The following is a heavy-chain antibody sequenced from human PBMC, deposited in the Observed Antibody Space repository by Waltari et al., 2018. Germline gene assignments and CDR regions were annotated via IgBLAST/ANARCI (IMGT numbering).Heavy chain of an antibody. CDR1: GGSVSSSDW. CDR3: ARDRGRGLYFDS. Sequence: QLQLQESGPGLVKPSGTLSLTCDVSGGSVSSSDWWSWVRQSPGKGLEWIGQVHGSGKSYYNPSFASRVTVSLETSTNQFSLKVTSATAADTAVYYCARDRGRGLYFDSWGRGTLVTVSP. J-gene: IGHJ4*02. CDR2: VHGSGKS. V-gene: IGHV4-4*02. D-gene: IGHD2-15*01.